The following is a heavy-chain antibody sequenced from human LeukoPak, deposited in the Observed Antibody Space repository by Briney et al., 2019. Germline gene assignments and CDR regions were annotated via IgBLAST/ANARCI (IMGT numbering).Heavy chain of an antibody. J-gene: IGHJ4*02. CDR2: ISSSSSYI. CDR1: GFTVSSNY. V-gene: IGHV3-21*01. CDR3: ARDQAAPVDYFDY. D-gene: IGHD6-13*01. Sequence: GGSLRLSCAASGFTVSSNYMSWVRQAPGEGLEWVSSISSSSSYIYYADSVKGRFTISRDNAKNSLYLQMNSLRAEDTAVYYCARDQAAPVDYFDYWGQGTLVTVSS.